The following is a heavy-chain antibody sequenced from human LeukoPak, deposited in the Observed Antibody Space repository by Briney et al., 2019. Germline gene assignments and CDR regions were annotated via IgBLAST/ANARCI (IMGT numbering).Heavy chain of an antibody. D-gene: IGHD4-17*01. Sequence: PSETLSLTCTVSGGSISSYYWSWIRQPPGKGLEWIGYIFYTGSTNYNPSLKSRVTISVLTSKNRFSLKLSSVTAADTAVYYCANRKDYGDYVHAFDIWGQGTMVTVSS. CDR2: IFYTGST. J-gene: IGHJ3*02. V-gene: IGHV4-59*08. CDR3: ANRKDYGDYVHAFDI. CDR1: GGSISSYY.